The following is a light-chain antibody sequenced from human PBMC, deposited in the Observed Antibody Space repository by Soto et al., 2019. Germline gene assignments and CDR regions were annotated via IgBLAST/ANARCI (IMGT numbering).Light chain of an antibody. CDR1: QSVNVN. J-gene: IGKJ2*01. Sequence: EIVMTQSPATLSVSPGERATLSCRASQSVNVNLAWYQQKPGRTPRLLIHSASVRAAGIPARFSGSGSGTEFTLTILSLQSEDFAVYYCQQYNNWPPFTFGQGTKLDI. V-gene: IGKV3-15*01. CDR3: QQYNNWPPFT. CDR2: SAS.